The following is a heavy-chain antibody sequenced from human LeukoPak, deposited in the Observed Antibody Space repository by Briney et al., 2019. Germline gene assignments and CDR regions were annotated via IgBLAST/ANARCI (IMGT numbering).Heavy chain of an antibody. D-gene: IGHD5-18*01. V-gene: IGHV3-30*18. CDR2: ISYDGSNK. CDR1: GFTFSSYG. CDR3: AKGVLGYRYGTNFDY. J-gene: IGHJ4*02. Sequence: GGSLRLSCAASGFTFSSYGMHWVRQAPGKGLEWVAVISYDGSNKYYADSVKGLFTISRDNSKNTLYLQMNSLRAEDTAVYYCAKGVLGYRYGTNFDYWGQGTLVTVSS.